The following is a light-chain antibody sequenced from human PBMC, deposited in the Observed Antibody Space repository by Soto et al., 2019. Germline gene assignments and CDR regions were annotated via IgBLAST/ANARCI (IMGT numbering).Light chain of an antibody. Sequence: DIQMTQSPSSLSASVGDRVTITCRASQGISNFLAWYQQRPGIVPKLLIHAASTLQSGVPSRFSGSGSGTDFTLTISSLQPEDVATYYCQKYDSAPFTFGGGTKVDIK. CDR1: QGISNF. J-gene: IGKJ4*01. CDR3: QKYDSAPFT. V-gene: IGKV1-27*01. CDR2: AAS.